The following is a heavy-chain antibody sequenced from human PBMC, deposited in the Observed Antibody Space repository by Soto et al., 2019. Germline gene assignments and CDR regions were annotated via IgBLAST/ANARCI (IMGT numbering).Heavy chain of an antibody. Sequence: QVQLVESGGGVVQSGGSLRLSCAAPGLTFGLYVLHWVGQAPGRGLEWVAVMSPNGNNQYYADSVKGRFTISRDTSKSTLYLQMTSLRPDDTAVYYCATGANFYYDTSRYWGQGTLVTVSS. J-gene: IGHJ4*02. CDR2: MSPNGNNQ. CDR3: ATGANFYYDTSRY. D-gene: IGHD3-22*01. V-gene: IGHV3-30-3*01. CDR1: GLTFGLYV.